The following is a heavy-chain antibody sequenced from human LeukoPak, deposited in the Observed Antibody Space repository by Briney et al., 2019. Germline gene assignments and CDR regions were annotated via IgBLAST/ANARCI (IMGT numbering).Heavy chain of an antibody. CDR3: ARAYRGNGTPSQIDY. V-gene: IGHV4-38-2*02. CDR1: GYSISSGYY. D-gene: IGHD1-26*01. Sequence: SSETLSLTCTVSGYSISSGYYWGWIRQPPGKGLEWIGSIYHSGSTYYNPSLKSRVTISVDTSKNQFSLKLSSVTAADTAVYYCARAYRGNGTPSQIDYWGQGTLVTVSS. J-gene: IGHJ4*02. CDR2: IYHSGST.